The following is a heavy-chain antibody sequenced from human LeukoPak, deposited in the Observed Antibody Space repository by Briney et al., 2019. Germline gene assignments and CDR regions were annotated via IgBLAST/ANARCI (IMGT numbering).Heavy chain of an antibody. V-gene: IGHV3-23*01. D-gene: IGHD6-19*01. J-gene: IGHJ4*01. Sequence: GGSLRLSCAASGFPFSNSDMSGVRQARGKGLEGVSTLSGSGITTYYADSVKGRFTISRDNSKNTLYLQMNSLRAEDTAVYYCAKGIYSSGWSYFDYWGHGTLVTVSS. CDR1: GFPFSNSD. CDR3: AKGIYSSGWSYFDY. CDR2: LSGSGITT.